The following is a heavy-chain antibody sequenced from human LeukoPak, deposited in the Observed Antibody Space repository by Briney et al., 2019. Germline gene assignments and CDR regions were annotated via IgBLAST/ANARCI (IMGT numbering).Heavy chain of an antibody. V-gene: IGHV1-69*13. CDR1: GGTFSSYA. Sequence: ASVTVSCKASGGTFSSYAISWVRQAPGQGLEWMGGIIPIFGTANYAQKFQGRVTITADESTSTAYMELSSLRSEDTAVYYCARAIQSMGDCHSNWGQGTLVTVSS. CDR3: ARAIQSMGDCHSN. CDR2: IIPIFGTA. J-gene: IGHJ4*02. D-gene: IGHD3-16*01.